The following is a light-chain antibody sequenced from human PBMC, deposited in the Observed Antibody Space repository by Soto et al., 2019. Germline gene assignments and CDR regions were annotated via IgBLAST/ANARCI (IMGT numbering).Light chain of an antibody. CDR3: QQYDIPPRT. CDR1: QTISSNY. J-gene: IGKJ1*01. CDR2: GAS. Sequence: SLGTLSLTPGERATLSCRASQTISSNYLAWYQQKPGQAPRLLIHGASTRAIGIPDRFSGSGSGADFILTISRLEPEDFTVYYCQQYDIPPRTFGQGGIVDI. V-gene: IGKV3-20*01.